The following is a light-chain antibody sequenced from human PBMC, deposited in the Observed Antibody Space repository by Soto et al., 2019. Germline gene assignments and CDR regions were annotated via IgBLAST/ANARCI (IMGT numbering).Light chain of an antibody. Sequence: QSALAQPASVSGSPGQSITISCTGTSSDVGAYNYVSWYQHHPGKVPKLLIYEVTNRPSGVSDRFSGSKSGNTAPLTISGLQAEDEADYYCSSKRDSSTLFVFGTGTKVTVL. CDR3: SSKRDSSTLFV. J-gene: IGLJ1*01. V-gene: IGLV2-14*01. CDR1: SSDVGAYNY. CDR2: EVT.